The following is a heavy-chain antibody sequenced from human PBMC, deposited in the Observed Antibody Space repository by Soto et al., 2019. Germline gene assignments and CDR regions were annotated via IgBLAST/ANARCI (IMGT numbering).Heavy chain of an antibody. CDR2: ISGDGSRT. V-gene: IGHV3-23*01. Sequence: GGSLRLSCAAPTFIFSTYWMTWVRQAPGKGLEWVSAISGDGSRTYYADSVKGRFTISRDNSKNSLYLQMNSLRAEDTAVYYCAKGPSGSYSYWGQGTLVTVSS. CDR1: TFIFSTYW. CDR3: AKGPSGSYSY. J-gene: IGHJ4*02. D-gene: IGHD1-26*01.